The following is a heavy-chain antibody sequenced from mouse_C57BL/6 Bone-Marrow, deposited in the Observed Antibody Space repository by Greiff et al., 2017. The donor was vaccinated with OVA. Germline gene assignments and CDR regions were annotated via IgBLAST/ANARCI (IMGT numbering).Heavy chain of an antibody. Sequence: EVKLVESGGGLVQPGGSLKLSCAASGFTFSDYGMAWVRQAPRKGPEWVAFISNLAYSIYYADTVTGRFTISRENAKNTLYLEMSSLRSEDTAMYKCAKLPAWGGYDMEYGGQGTSVTSSS. CDR2: ISNLAYSI. J-gene: IGHJ4*01. CDR1: GFTFSDYG. CDR3: AKLPAWGGYDMEY. V-gene: IGHV5-15*01.